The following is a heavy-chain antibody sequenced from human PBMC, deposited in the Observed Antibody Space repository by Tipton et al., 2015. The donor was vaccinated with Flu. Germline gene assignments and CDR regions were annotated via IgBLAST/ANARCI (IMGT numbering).Heavy chain of an antibody. V-gene: IGHV3-74*01. CDR2: ISRDESVT. CDR3: VREYGAPGWYGP. D-gene: IGHD2-8*01. CDR1: GFTFSAHW. Sequence: SLRLSCAASGFTFSAHWMHWVRQGPGQGLTWVARISRDESVTDYADFAKGRFTISRDNANSMLYLQMSSLRVDDSALYHCVREYGAPGWYGPWGQGALVIVSS. J-gene: IGHJ5*02.